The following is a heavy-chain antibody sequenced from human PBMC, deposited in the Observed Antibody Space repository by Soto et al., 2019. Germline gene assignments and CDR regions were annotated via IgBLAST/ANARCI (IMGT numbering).Heavy chain of an antibody. CDR3: ARVGYCSSTPCWPIGYFEY. Sequence: SETLSLTCTVSGDSISSFYGTWIRQPPGKGLEWVGYIFSSGSTNYNPSLKSRVTISVDTSENQFSLKLTSVTAADTAVYYCARVGYCSSTPCWPIGYFEYWGQGTLVTVSS. J-gene: IGHJ4*02. V-gene: IGHV4-59*01. CDR1: GDSISSFY. CDR2: IFSSGST. D-gene: IGHD2-2*01.